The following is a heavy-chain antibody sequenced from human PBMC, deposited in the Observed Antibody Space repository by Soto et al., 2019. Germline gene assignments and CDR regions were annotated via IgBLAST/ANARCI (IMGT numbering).Heavy chain of an antibody. D-gene: IGHD3-22*01. J-gene: IGHJ3*02. CDR2: IWYDGSNK. CDR1: GFTFSSYG. Sequence: WGSLGLSCAASGFTFSSYGMHWVRQAPGKGLEWVAVIWYDGSNKYYADSVKGRFTISRDNSKNTLYLQMNSLRAEDTAVYYCAKDTDDSSFDAFDIWGQGTMVTVSS. CDR3: AKDTDDSSFDAFDI. V-gene: IGHV3-33*06.